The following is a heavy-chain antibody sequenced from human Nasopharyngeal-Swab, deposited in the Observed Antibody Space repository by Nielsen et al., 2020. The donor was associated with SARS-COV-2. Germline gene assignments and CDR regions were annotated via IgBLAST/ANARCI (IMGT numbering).Heavy chain of an antibody. V-gene: IGHV3-30*04. Sequence: GESLKISCAASGFTFSSYAMHWVRQAPGKGLEWVAVISYDGSNKYYADSVKGRFTISRDNSKNTLYLQMNSLRAEDTAVDYCASSPGIAAPTGMDVWGQGTTVTVSS. CDR2: ISYDGSNK. D-gene: IGHD6-13*01. CDR1: GFTFSSYA. CDR3: ASSPGIAAPTGMDV. J-gene: IGHJ6*02.